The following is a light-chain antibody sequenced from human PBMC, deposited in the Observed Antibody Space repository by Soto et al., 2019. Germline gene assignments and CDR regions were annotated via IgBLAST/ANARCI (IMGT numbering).Light chain of an antibody. V-gene: IGKV3D-20*02. CDR3: QQRSNWPLFT. CDR1: QSVSSSY. Sequence: EIVMTQSPATLSVSPGERATLSCRASQSVSSSYLAWYQQKPGQPPRLLIYDASNRATGIPARFSGSGSGTDFTLTISSLEPEDFAVYYCQQRSNWPLFTFGPGTKVDIK. J-gene: IGKJ3*01. CDR2: DAS.